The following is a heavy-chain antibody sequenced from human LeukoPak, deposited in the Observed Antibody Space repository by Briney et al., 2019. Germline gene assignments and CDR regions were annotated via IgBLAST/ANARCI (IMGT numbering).Heavy chain of an antibody. CDR1: GFTFRSYS. CDR2: ITSGSSPI. J-gene: IGHJ4*02. CDR3: ARRAYGDDSFDY. V-gene: IGHV3-48*02. Sequence: PGGSLRLSCAASGFTFRSYSMNWVRQAPGKGLEWVSYITSGSSPIYHADSVKGRFTISRDNAKNSLYLQMNSLRDEDTAVYYCARRAYGDDSFDYWGQGTLVTVSS. D-gene: IGHD4-17*01.